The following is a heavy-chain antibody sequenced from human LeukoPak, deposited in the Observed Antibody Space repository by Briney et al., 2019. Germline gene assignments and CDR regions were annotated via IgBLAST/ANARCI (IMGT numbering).Heavy chain of an antibody. Sequence: PGGSLRLSCVASGFTFSKYWMHWVRQAPGKGLLWVSRINSDGSSTTYADSVKGRFTISRDNAKNMLYLQMNSLRAEDTAVYYCARAQNYDSTGCFSRDYYYYSMDVWGKGTTVTISS. J-gene: IGHJ6*03. CDR3: ARAQNYDSTGCFSRDYYYYSMDV. CDR1: GFTFSKYW. V-gene: IGHV3-74*01. D-gene: IGHD2-8*02. CDR2: INSDGSST.